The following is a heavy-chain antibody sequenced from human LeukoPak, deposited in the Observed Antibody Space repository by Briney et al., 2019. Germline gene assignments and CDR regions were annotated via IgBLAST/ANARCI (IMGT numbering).Heavy chain of an antibody. D-gene: IGHD5-12*01. J-gene: IGHJ4*02. CDR1: GGTFSSYA. Sequence: GASVKVSCKASGGTFSSYAISWVRQAPGQGLEWMGRIIPILGIANYAQKFQGRVTITADKSTSTAYMELSSLRSEDTAVYYCARDFPNTNGDIVATIWGQGTQVTVSS. V-gene: IGHV1-69*04. CDR3: ARDFPNTNGDIVATI. CDR2: IIPILGIA.